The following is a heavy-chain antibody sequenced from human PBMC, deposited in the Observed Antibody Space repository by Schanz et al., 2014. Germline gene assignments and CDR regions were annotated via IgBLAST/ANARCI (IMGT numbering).Heavy chain of an antibody. CDR2: IIPSLGLA. Sequence: VQLEQSGAEVKKPGSSVKVSCKASGGTFSSFGINWVRQAPGQGLEWMGRIIPSLGLAKYEQKFQDKVTITADTSTTTAYMELSGLRSEDTAVYHCARDRLECGAECYSVEVFEIWGQGTLVIVSS. D-gene: IGHD2-21*01. V-gene: IGHV1-69*04. CDR3: ARDRLECGAECYSVEVFEI. CDR1: GGTFSSFG. J-gene: IGHJ4*02.